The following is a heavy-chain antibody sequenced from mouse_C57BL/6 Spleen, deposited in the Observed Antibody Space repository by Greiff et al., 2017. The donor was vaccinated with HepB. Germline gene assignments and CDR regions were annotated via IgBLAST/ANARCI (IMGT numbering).Heavy chain of an antibody. V-gene: IGHV1-52*01. Sequence: QVQLKQPGAELVRPGSSVKLSCKASGYTFTSYWMHWVKQRPIQGLEWIGNIDPSDSETHYNQKFKDKATLTVDKSSSTAYMQLSSLTSEDSAVYYCARGYDYDDYWGQGTTLTVSS. CDR1: GYTFTSYW. CDR3: ARGYDYDDY. J-gene: IGHJ2*01. D-gene: IGHD2-4*01. CDR2: IDPSDSET.